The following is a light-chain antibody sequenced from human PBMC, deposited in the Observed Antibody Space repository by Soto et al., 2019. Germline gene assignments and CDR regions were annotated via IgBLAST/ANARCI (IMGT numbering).Light chain of an antibody. CDR3: ISYTTSSTYV. Sequence: QSALTQPASVSGSLGQSITISCTGTSSDVGYYDYVSWYQQHPGKAPKVIIYEVTNRPSGVSNRFSGSKSGNTASLTISGLQAEDEADYSCISYTTSSTYVFGTGTKVTVL. CDR2: EVT. J-gene: IGLJ1*01. V-gene: IGLV2-14*01. CDR1: SSDVGYYDY.